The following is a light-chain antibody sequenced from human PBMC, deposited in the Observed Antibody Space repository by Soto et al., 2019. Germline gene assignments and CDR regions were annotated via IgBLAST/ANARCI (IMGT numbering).Light chain of an antibody. V-gene: IGKV1-5*03. J-gene: IGKJ1*01. CDR1: QSISSW. Sequence: DIQMTQPPSTLSASVGDRVTITCRASQSISSWLAWYQQKPGKAPNLLIYKASSLESGVPSRFSGSGSGTEFTLTVSSLQPDDFATYYCQHYNSYSEAFGQGTKVDIK. CDR3: QHYNSYSEA. CDR2: KAS.